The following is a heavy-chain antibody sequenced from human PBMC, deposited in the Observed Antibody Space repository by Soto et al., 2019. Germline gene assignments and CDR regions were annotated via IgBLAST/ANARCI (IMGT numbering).Heavy chain of an antibody. CDR2: IFYNGTT. J-gene: IGHJ4*02. D-gene: IGHD3-10*01. CDR1: GVSLTSYY. Sequence: PSETLSLTCSVSGVSLTSYYWSWIRQTPGKTLEWIGCIFYNGTTNYNPSLKSRVTISLDMSKNQFSLKLKSVSAEDTALYYWARGKGTHRYWGPGTLVTVSS. V-gene: IGHV4-59*01. CDR3: ARGKGTHRY.